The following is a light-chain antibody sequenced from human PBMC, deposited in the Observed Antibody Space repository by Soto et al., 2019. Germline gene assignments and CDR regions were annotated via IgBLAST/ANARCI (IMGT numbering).Light chain of an antibody. CDR3: AAWDASLSACV. J-gene: IGLJ1*01. V-gene: IGLV1-40*01. CDR1: NSNIGAGYD. CDR2: YNN. Sequence: QSVLTQPPSVSGAPGQGVTISCTGSNSNIGAGYDVQWYQQLPGTAPKLLIYYNNQRPSGVPDRFSGSRSGTSASLAIVGLRSEDEAAYYCAAWDASLSACVFGNGTKLTVL.